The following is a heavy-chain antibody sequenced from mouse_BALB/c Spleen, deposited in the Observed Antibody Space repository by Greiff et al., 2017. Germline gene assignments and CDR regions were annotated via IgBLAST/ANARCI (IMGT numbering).Heavy chain of an antibody. CDR1: GYTFSSYW. CDR2: ILPGSGST. V-gene: IGHV1-9*01. CDR3: DRKGEVRRGDAMDY. J-gene: IGHJ4*01. Sequence: VQLQQSGAELMKPGASVKISCKATGYTFSSYWIEWVKQRPGHGLEWIGEILPGSGSTYYNEKFKGKATFTADTSSNTAYMQLSSLTSEDSAVYCCDRKGEVRRGDAMDYWGQGTSVTVSS. D-gene: IGHD2-14*01.